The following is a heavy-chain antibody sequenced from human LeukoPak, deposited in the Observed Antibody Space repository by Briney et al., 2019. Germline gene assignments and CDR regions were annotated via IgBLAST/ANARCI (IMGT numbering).Heavy chain of an antibody. CDR3: ARDRGSGSYYFPDY. CDR1: GFTFSSYG. CDR2: IWYDGSNK. V-gene: IGHV3-33*01. D-gene: IGHD1-26*01. J-gene: IGHJ4*02. Sequence: PGGSLRLSCAASGFTFSSYGMHWVRQAPGKGLEWVAVIWYDGSNKYYADSVKGRLTISRDNSKNTLYLQMNSLRAEDTAVYYCARDRGSGSYYFPDYWGQGTLVTVSS.